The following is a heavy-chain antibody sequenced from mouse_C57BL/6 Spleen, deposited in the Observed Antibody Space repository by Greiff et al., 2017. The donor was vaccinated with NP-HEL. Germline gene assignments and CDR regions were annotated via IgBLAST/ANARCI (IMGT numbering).Heavy chain of an antibody. CDR3: ASHSYGGSYGGD. CDR1: GFNIKNTY. D-gene: IGHD1-1*01. J-gene: IGHJ2*01. V-gene: IGHV14-3*01. CDR2: IDPANGNT. Sequence: VQLQQSVAELVRPGASVKLSCTASGFNIKNTYMHWVKQRPEQGLEWIGRIDPANGNTKYAPKFQGKATITEDTSYNTAYLQLSSLTSEVTAIYYCASHSYGGSYGGDWGQGTTLSVAS.